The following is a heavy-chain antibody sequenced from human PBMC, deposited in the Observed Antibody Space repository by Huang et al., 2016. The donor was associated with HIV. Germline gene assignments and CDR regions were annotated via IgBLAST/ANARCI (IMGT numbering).Heavy chain of an antibody. CDR1: GYIFTKYG. CDR2: ISTYNGKT. D-gene: IGHD1-1*01. J-gene: IGHJ5*01. Sequence: QVELVQSGAEVKRPGASVRVSCKAAGYIFTKYGINWVRQAPGQGLEWMGWISTYNGKTNYSEKFQGRVTLTRDTSATTAYMELRDVTSADTAVYYCARDHWYPLQNWFDLWGQGTLVTVSS. CDR3: ARDHWYPLQNWFDL. V-gene: IGHV1-18*01.